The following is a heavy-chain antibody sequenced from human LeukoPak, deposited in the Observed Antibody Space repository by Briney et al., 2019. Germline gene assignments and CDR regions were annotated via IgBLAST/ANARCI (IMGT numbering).Heavy chain of an antibody. CDR3: AKDRYSSSSRGNFDY. J-gene: IGHJ4*02. Sequence: ALRLSCAASGFTFDDYAMHWVRQAPGKGLEWVSGISWNSGSIGYADSVKGRFTISRDDAKNSLYLQMNSLRAEDAALYYCAKDRYSSSSRGNFDYWGQGTLVTVSS. CDR1: GFTFDDYA. D-gene: IGHD6-6*01. V-gene: IGHV3-9*01. CDR2: ISWNSGSI.